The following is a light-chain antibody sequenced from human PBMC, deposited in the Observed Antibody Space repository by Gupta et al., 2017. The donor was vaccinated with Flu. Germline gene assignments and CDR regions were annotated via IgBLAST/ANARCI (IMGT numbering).Light chain of an antibody. CDR1: QSVLYSANNKNY. V-gene: IGKV4-1*01. CDR3: QQYYSTPGT. Sequence: SLGERATINCKSSQSVLYSANNKNYLAWYQQKPGQPPKQLIYWASTRESGVPDRFSGSGSGTDFTLTISSLQAEDVAVYYCQQYYSTPGTFGQGTKLEIK. J-gene: IGKJ2*02. CDR2: WAS.